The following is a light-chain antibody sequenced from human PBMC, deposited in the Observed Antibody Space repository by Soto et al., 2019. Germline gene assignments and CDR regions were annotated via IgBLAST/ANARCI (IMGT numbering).Light chain of an antibody. CDR2: GAS. CDR3: QQYGSSPRT. V-gene: IGKV3-20*01. J-gene: IGKJ1*01. Sequence: EIVLTQSPAILSLSTGERATLSCRASQSVSSNYLAWYQQKPGQAPRFLIYGASSRATGIPDRFSGSGSGTDFTLTITRLEPEDFAVYYCQQYGSSPRTFGQGTKV. CDR1: QSVSSNY.